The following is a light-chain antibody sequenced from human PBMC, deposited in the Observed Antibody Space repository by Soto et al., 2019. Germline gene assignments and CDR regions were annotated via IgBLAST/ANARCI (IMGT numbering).Light chain of an antibody. J-gene: IGKJ2*01. CDR2: GAS. CDR3: QQYGSSPPYT. CDR1: QSVNGNY. Sequence: EIVLTQSPGTLSLSPGERATLSCRASQSVNGNYLTWYQQKPGQAPRLLIYGASSRATGIPDRFSGSGSGTDFTLTISRLEPEDFAVYYCQQYGSSPPYTFGQGTKLEIK. V-gene: IGKV3-20*01.